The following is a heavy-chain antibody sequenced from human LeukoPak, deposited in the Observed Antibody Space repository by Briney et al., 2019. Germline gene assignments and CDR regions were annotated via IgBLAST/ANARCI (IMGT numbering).Heavy chain of an antibody. J-gene: IGHJ3*02. D-gene: IGHD3-22*01. CDR1: GYTFTSYH. CDR2: IIPIFGTA. Sequence: SVKVSCKASGYTFTSYHMHWVRQAPGQGLEWMGGIIPIFGTANYAQKFQGRVTITADESTSTAYMELSSLRSEDTAVYYCARGDNTYYYDSSGYPLAFDIWGQGTMVTVSS. V-gene: IGHV1-69*13. CDR3: ARGDNTYYYDSSGYPLAFDI.